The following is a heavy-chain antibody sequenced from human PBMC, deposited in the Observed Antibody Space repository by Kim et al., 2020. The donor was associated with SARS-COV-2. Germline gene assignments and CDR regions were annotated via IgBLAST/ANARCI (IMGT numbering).Heavy chain of an antibody. V-gene: IGHV3-43*01. Sequence: DSVKGRFTISRDNSKNSLYLQMNSLRTEDTALYYCAKDMYSSSGEGAFDIWGQGTMVTVSS. CDR3: AKDMYSSSGEGAFDI. J-gene: IGHJ3*02. D-gene: IGHD6-6*01.